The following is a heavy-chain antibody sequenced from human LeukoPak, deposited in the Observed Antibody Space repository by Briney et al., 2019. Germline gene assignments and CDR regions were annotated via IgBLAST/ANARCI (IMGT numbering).Heavy chain of an antibody. V-gene: IGHV1-3*03. CDR1: GYTFTSYA. D-gene: IGHD2-8*01. Sequence: ASVKVSCKASGYTFTSYAMHWVRQAPGQRLEWMGWINAGNGNTKYSQEFQGRVTITRDTSASTAYMELSSLRSEDMAVYYCARGPSCTNGVCYYYFDYWGQGTLVTVSS. CDR3: ARGPSCTNGVCYYYFDY. J-gene: IGHJ4*02. CDR2: INAGNGNT.